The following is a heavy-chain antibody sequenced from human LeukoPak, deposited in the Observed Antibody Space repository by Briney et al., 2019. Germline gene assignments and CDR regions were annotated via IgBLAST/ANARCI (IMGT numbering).Heavy chain of an antibody. D-gene: IGHD6-13*01. CDR1: GFTFSRYA. J-gene: IGHJ6*02. V-gene: IGHV3-23*01. CDR2: ISGSGGST. Sequence: GGSLRLSCAASGFTFSRYAMSWVRQAPGKGLEWVSPISGSGGSTYYADSVKGRFTISRDNSKNTLYLQMNSLRAEDTAVYYCAKAYSSSWPYYYYGMDVWGQGTTVTVSS. CDR3: AKAYSSSWPYYYYGMDV.